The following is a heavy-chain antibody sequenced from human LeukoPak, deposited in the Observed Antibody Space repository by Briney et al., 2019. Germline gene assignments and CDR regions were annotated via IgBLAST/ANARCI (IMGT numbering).Heavy chain of an antibody. CDR3: AKDGGSSPDY. CDR1: GFTFSSYS. CDR2: ISGSGGST. D-gene: IGHD6-13*01. J-gene: IGHJ4*02. V-gene: IGHV3-23*01. Sequence: GGSLRLSCAASGFTFSSYSMNRVRQAPGKGLEWVSAISGSGGSTYYADSVKGRFTISRDKSKNTLYLQMNSLRAEDTAVYYCAKDGGSSPDYWGQGTLVTVSS.